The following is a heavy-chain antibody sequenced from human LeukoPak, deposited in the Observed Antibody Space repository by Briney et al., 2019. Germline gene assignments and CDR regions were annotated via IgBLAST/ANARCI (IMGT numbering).Heavy chain of an antibody. CDR2: INPNSGGT. V-gene: IGHV1-2*02. CDR1: GYTFTSYD. CDR3: ARGRGHSSGWYVADY. J-gene: IGHJ4*02. Sequence: ASVKVSCKASGYTFTSYDINWVRQAPGQGLEWMGWINPNSGGTNYAQKFQGRVTMTRDTSISTAYMELSRLRSDDTAVYYCARGRGHSSGWYVADYWGQGTLVTVSS. D-gene: IGHD6-19*01.